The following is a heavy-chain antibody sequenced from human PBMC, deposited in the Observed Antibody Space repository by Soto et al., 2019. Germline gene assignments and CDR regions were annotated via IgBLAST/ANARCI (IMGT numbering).Heavy chain of an antibody. Sequence: EVQLVESGGGLVKPGGSLRLSCEASGFTFRSYSMNWVRQAPGKGLEWVSSISTTSSYIYYGDLVKGRFTISRDNAKNSQFLQMNSLRAEDTAIYYCAREGDDYGDYKRAFDIWGQGTTVTVSS. J-gene: IGHJ3*02. D-gene: IGHD4-17*01. CDR3: AREGDDYGDYKRAFDI. CDR1: GFTFRSYS. CDR2: ISTTSSYI. V-gene: IGHV3-21*01.